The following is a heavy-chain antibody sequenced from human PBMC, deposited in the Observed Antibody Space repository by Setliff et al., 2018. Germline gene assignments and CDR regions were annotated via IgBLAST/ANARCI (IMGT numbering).Heavy chain of an antibody. Sequence: GESLKISCQGSGYSFTSYWIGWVRQMPGKGLEWMGIIYPGDSDTRYSPSFQGQVTISADKSISTAYLQWSSLKASDTAMYYCARSHYYDSSGYYPDYDAFDIWGQGTMVTVSS. V-gene: IGHV5-51*01. J-gene: IGHJ3*02. CDR2: IYPGDSDT. CDR1: GYSFTSYW. CDR3: ARSHYYDSSGYYPDYDAFDI. D-gene: IGHD3-22*01.